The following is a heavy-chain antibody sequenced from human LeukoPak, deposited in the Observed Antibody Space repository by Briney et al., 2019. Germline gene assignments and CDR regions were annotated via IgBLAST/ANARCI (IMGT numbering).Heavy chain of an antibody. Sequence: AGGSLRLSCVASGFTFSSYWMSWVRQTPGKGLEWVANIKQDGSEKNYVDSVKGRFTISRDNAKNSLYLQMNSLRVDDTALYYCARDLTSAYWTPGGYYYYMDVWGKGTAVTVSS. CDR1: GFTFSSYW. V-gene: IGHV3-7*01. CDR3: ARDLTSAYWTPGGYYYYMDV. CDR2: IKQDGSEK. J-gene: IGHJ6*03. D-gene: IGHD3/OR15-3a*01.